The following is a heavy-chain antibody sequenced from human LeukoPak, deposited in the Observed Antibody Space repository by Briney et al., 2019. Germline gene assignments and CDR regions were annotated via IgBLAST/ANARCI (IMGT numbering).Heavy chain of an antibody. J-gene: IGHJ4*02. Sequence: ASVKVSCKASGYTFTGYAMHWVRQAPGQRLEWMGWINAGNGNTKYSQKFQGRVTITRDTSASTAYMELSSLRSEDTAVYYCARDQHSSGYDYWGQGTLVTVSS. CDR3: ARDQHSSGYDY. D-gene: IGHD6-19*01. CDR2: INAGNGNT. CDR1: GYTFTGYA. V-gene: IGHV1-3*01.